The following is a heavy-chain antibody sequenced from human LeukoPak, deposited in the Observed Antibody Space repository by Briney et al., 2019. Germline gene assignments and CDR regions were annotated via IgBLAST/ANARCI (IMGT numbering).Heavy chain of an antibody. CDR1: GFTFSSYW. J-gene: IGHJ4*02. CDR2: IKQDGSEE. V-gene: IGHV3-7*03. D-gene: IGHD2-2*01. CDR3: ASSYCSSTSCYWSLDY. Sequence: GGSLSLSCAASGFTFSSYWMSWVRQAPGKGLEWVANIKQDGSEEYYVDSVKGRFTISRDNAKNSLYLQMNSLRAEDTAVYYCASSYCSSTSCYWSLDYWGQGTLVTVSS.